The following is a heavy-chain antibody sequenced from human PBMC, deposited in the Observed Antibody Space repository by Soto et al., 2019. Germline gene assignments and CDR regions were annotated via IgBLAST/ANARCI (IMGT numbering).Heavy chain of an antibody. D-gene: IGHD3-9*01. CDR2: IYYSGST. V-gene: IGHV4-59*08. Sequence: PSETLSLTCTVSGGSISSYYWSWIRQPPGKGLEWIGYIYYSGSTNYNPSLKSRVTISVDTSKNQFSLKLSSVTAADTAVYYCAGSYDILTGYPVPFDYWGQGTLVTVSS. CDR1: GGSISSYY. J-gene: IGHJ4*02. CDR3: AGSYDILTGYPVPFDY.